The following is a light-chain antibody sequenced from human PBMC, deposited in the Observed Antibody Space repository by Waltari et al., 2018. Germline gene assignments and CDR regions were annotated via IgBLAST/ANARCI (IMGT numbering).Light chain of an antibody. CDR3: AAWDDNLNGPV. V-gene: IGLV1-44*01. CDR2: NTS. Sequence: QSVLTQPPSASGTPGQRVSISCSGSTSNIGSNAVSWYQHLPGAAPRLLIYNTSQRPSWGPGRFAGSTSGTSASLAISGLQSEDEWDYYGAAWDDNLNGPVFGGGTKLTVL. CDR1: TSNIGSNA. J-gene: IGLJ2*01.